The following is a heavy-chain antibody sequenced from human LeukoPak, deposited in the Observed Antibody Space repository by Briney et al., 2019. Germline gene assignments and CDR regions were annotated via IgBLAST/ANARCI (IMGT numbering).Heavy chain of an antibody. CDR1: GFTFSNYA. Sequence: GGSLRLSCAASGFTFSNYAMHWVRQAPGKGLEYVSAISSNGGSTYHANSVKGRFTISRDNSNNTLYLQVGSLRAEDMAVYYCARRSSSWFHYFDYWGQGALVTVSS. V-gene: IGHV3-64*01. CDR2: ISSNGGST. D-gene: IGHD6-13*01. CDR3: ARRSSSWFHYFDY. J-gene: IGHJ4*02.